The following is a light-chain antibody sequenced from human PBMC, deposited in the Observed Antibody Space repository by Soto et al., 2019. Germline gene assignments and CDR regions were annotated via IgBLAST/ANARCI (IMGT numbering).Light chain of an antibody. CDR1: QDIANS. Sequence: DIQMTQSPSSLSASVGDRVTITCRASQDIANSLAWFQQKPGQAPKSLIYAASSLQSGVPSRFSGSGSGTEFTLTINFLQSGDFATYYCQQYNTFPFTFGPGTKVDVK. J-gene: IGKJ3*01. CDR2: AAS. CDR3: QQYNTFPFT. V-gene: IGKV1-16*01.